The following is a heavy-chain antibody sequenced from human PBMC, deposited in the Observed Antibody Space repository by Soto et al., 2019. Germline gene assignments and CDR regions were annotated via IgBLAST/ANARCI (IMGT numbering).Heavy chain of an antibody. Sequence: NPSETLSLTCTVSGGSISSYYWSWIRQPPGKGLEWIGYIYYSGSTNYNPSLKSRVTISVDTSKNQFSLKLSSVTAADTAVYYCARNAYDSSGYYYGYYFDYWGQGTLVTVSS. CDR3: ARNAYDSSGYYYGYYFDY. D-gene: IGHD3-22*01. CDR2: IYYSGST. V-gene: IGHV4-59*01. J-gene: IGHJ4*02. CDR1: GGSISSYY.